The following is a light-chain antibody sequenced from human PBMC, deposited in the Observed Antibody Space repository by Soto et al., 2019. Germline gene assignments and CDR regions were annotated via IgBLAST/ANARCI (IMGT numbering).Light chain of an antibody. V-gene: IGKV3-11*01. CDR3: QQRSNWPLT. CDR1: QSVSRY. J-gene: IGKJ4*01. CDR2: DAS. Sequence: EIVFIQSPATVSLSPGERVTLSCRASQSVSRYLAWYQQKPGQAPRLLIYDASNRATGIPARFSGSGSGTDFTLTISSLEPEDFAVYYCQQRSNWPLTFGGGTKVEIK.